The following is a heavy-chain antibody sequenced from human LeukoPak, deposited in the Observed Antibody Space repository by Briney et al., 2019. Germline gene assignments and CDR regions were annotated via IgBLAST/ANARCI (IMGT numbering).Heavy chain of an antibody. CDR1: GGSISSSSYY. J-gene: IGHJ5*02. Sequence: PSETLSLTCTVSGGSISSSSYYWGWIRQPPGKGLEWIGSIYYSGSTYYNPSLKSRVTISVDTSKNQFSLKLSSVTAADTAVYYCARDLGVRAVCSSTSCPWWFDPWGQGTLVTVSS. V-gene: IGHV4-39*07. CDR2: IYYSGST. CDR3: ARDLGVRAVCSSTSCPWWFDP. D-gene: IGHD2-2*01.